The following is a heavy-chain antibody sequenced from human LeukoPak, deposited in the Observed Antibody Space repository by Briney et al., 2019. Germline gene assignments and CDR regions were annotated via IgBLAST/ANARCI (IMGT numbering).Heavy chain of an antibody. CDR2: IIPILGIA. J-gene: IGHJ3*02. Sequence: GASVKVSCKASGGTFSSYAISWVRQAPGQGLEWMGRIIPILGIANYAQKFQGRVTITADKSTSTAYMELSSLRSEDTAVYYCARDACLYGGNSFCWAFDIWGQGTMVAVSS. CDR1: GGTFSSYA. D-gene: IGHD4-23*01. V-gene: IGHV1-69*04. CDR3: ARDACLYGGNSFCWAFDI.